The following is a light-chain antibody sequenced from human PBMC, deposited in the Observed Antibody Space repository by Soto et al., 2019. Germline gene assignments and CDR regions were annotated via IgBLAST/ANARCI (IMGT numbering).Light chain of an antibody. J-gene: IGLJ3*02. CDR3: ATWDDTLNAWV. CDR2: SDN. Sequence: QSVLTQPPSASGTPGQRITISCSGSNSNIGSHTVNWFRQLPGTAPKLLIYSDNQRPSGVPDRFSGSRSGTSASLAISGLQSEDEADYYCATWDDTLNAWVFGGGTKLTVL. V-gene: IGLV1-44*01. CDR1: NSNIGSHT.